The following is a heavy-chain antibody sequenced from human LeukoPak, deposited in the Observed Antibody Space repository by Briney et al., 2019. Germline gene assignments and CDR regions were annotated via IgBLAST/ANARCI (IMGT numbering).Heavy chain of an antibody. Sequence: GGSLRLSCAASGVTFSSYCMHWVRQAPGKGLEGVAVISYDGSNKYYADSVKGRFNISRANSKNTLYRQMNSLGAEDKAVYYCAKDGSYGDGYYFDYRGQGTLVTVS. V-gene: IGHV3-30*18. CDR3: AKDGSYGDGYYFDY. CDR1: GVTFSSYC. J-gene: IGHJ4*02. D-gene: IGHD4-17*01. CDR2: ISYDGSNK.